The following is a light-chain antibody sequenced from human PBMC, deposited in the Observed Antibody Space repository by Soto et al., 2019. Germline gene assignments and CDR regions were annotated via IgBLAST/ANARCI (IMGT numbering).Light chain of an antibody. CDR2: GNS. V-gene: IGLV1-40*01. Sequence: HSVLTQPPSVSGAPGQRVTISCTGSRSNIGAGYDVHWYQQLPGTAPKLLIYGNSNRPSGVPDRFSGSKSGISASLAITGLQAEDESDYYCQSYDRSLSGWVFGGGTKLTVL. J-gene: IGLJ3*02. CDR1: RSNIGAGYD. CDR3: QSYDRSLSGWV.